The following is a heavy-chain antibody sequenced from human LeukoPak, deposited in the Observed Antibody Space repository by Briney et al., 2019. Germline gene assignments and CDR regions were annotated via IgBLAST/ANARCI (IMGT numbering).Heavy chain of an antibody. CDR2: IYYSGGT. D-gene: IGHD1-26*01. J-gene: IGHJ4*02. CDR3: AKPRGELLSPFDY. CDR1: GGSISSSSYY. V-gene: IGHV4-39*01. Sequence: SETLSLTCTVSGGSISSSSYYWGWIRQPPGKGLEWIGSIYYSGGTYYNPSLKRRVTISVDTSKNQSSLKLSSVTAADTAVYYCAKPRGELLSPFDYWGQGTLVTVSS.